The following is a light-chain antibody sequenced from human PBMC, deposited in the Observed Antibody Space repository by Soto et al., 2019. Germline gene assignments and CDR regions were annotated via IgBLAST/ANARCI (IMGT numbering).Light chain of an antibody. Sequence: EIVLTQSPGTLSLSPGERATLSCRASQNVSSNLLAWYQQKPGQAPRLLIYGASSRAPGFPDRVSGSGSGTDFTLTISRLEPEDFAVYYCQQYGSSPQTFGQGTKVEIK. J-gene: IGKJ1*01. V-gene: IGKV3-20*01. CDR3: QQYGSSPQT. CDR1: QNVSSNL. CDR2: GAS.